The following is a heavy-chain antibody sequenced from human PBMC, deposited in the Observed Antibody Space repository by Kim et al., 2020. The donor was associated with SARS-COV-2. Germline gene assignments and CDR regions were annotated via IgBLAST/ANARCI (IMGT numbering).Heavy chain of an antibody. J-gene: IGHJ4*02. Sequence: GESLKISCKGSGYSFTSYWISWVRQMPGKGLEWMGRIDPSDSYTNYSPSFQGHVTISADKSISTAYLQWSSLKASDTAMYYCARPPYSSSPDFDYWGQGTLVTVSS. D-gene: IGHD6-6*01. V-gene: IGHV5-10-1*01. CDR2: IDPSDSYT. CDR3: ARPPYSSSPDFDY. CDR1: GYSFTSYW.